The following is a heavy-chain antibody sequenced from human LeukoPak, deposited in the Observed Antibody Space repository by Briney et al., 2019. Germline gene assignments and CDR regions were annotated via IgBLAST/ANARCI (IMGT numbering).Heavy chain of an antibody. J-gene: IGHJ4*02. Sequence: PSETLSLTCTVSGGSINSGSYYWSWIRQPAGKGLEWIGRIYTSGSTNYNPSLKSRVTISVDTSKNQFSLKLSSVTAADTAVYYCARDPDDFWSGYSDYWGQGTLVTVSS. CDR3: ARDPDDFWSGYSDY. CDR1: GGSINSGSYY. V-gene: IGHV4-61*02. CDR2: IYTSGST. D-gene: IGHD3-3*01.